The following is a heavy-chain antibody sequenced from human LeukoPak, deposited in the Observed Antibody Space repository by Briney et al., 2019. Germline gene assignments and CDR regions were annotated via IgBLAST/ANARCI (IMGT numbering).Heavy chain of an antibody. CDR2: IRYDGSNK. V-gene: IGHV3-30*02. J-gene: IGHJ4*02. D-gene: IGHD4-11*01. Sequence: GGSLRLSCAASGFTFSSYGMHWVRQAPGKGLEWVAFIRYDGSNKYYADSVKGRFTISRDNSKNTLYPQMNSLRAEDTAVYYCAKDRDYSAYYFDYWGQGTLVTVSS. CDR3: AKDRDYSAYYFDY. CDR1: GFTFSSYG.